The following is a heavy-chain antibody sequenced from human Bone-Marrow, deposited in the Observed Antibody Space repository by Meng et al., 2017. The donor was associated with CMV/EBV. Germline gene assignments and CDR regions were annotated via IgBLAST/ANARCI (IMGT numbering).Heavy chain of an antibody. V-gene: IGHV3-15*01. CDR3: TTGSILGVITHVEDV. CDR2: IKSKSDGGTA. CDR1: GFTFNKAW. Sequence: GESLKISCTASGFTFNKAWLSWVRQAPGKGLGWVGRIKSKSDGGTADYAAPVNGRFTISRDDSKSTLYLQMNSLKTEDTAVYYCTTGSILGVITHVEDVWGQGTTVTVSS. J-gene: IGHJ6*02. D-gene: IGHD3-3*01.